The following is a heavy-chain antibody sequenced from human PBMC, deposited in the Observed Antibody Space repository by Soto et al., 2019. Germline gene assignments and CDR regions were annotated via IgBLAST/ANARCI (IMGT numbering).Heavy chain of an antibody. CDR3: ARGPLVLRFLEWLPLVYGMDV. D-gene: IGHD3-3*01. Sequence: ASVKVSCKASGYTFTSYAMHWVRQAPGQGLEWMGWINPNSGGTNYAQKFQGRVTMTRDTSISTAYMELSRLRSDDTAVYYCARGPLVLRFLEWLPLVYGMDVWGQGTTVTVSS. V-gene: IGHV1-2*02. J-gene: IGHJ6*02. CDR2: INPNSGGT. CDR1: GYTFTSYA.